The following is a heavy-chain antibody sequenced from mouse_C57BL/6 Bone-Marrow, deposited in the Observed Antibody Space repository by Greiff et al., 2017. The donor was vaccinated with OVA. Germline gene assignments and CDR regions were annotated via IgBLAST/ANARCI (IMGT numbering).Heavy chain of an antibody. V-gene: IGHV5-12*01. CDR1: GFTFSDYY. J-gene: IGHJ4*01. Sequence: EVQRVESGGGLVQPGGSLKLSCAASGFTFSDYYMYWVRQTPEKRLEWVAYISTGGGSTYYPDTVKGRFTISRDNAKNTLYLQMSRLKSEDTAMYYCARRPIYYDDVNAMDYWGQGTSVTVSS. D-gene: IGHD2-4*01. CDR2: ISTGGGST. CDR3: ARRPIYYDDVNAMDY.